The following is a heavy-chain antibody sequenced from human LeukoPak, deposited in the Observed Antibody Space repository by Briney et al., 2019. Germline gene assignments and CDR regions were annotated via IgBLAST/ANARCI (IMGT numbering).Heavy chain of an antibody. V-gene: IGHV3-30-3*01. CDR1: GFTFSSYA. Sequence: PGGSLRLSCAASGFTFSSYAMHWVRQAPGKGLEWVAVISYDGSNKYYADSVKGRFTISRDNSKNTLYLQMNSLRAEDTAVYYCARDRTEMATIYYYYYGMDVWGQGTTVTVSS. CDR3: ARDRTEMATIYYYYYGMDV. CDR2: ISYDGSNK. D-gene: IGHD5-24*01. J-gene: IGHJ6*02.